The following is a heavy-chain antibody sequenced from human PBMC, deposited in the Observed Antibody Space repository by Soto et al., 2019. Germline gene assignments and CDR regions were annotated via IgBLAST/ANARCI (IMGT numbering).Heavy chain of an antibody. D-gene: IGHD6-13*01. J-gene: IGHJ4*02. CDR3: AREGPGIAAAGTSYFDY. CDR2: IYHSGST. V-gene: IGHV4-30-2*01. Sequence: SETLYLTSPVSSHSTSRGRYSWTSFRQPPGQGLEWIGYIYHSGSTYYNPSLKSRVTISVDRSKNQFSLKLSSVTAADTAVYYCAREGPGIAAAGTSYFDYWGQGTLVTVSS. CDR1: SHSTSRGRYS.